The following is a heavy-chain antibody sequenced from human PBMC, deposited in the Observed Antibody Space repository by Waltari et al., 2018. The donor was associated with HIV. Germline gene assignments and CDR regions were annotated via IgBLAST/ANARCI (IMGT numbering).Heavy chain of an antibody. V-gene: IGHV4-38-2*02. J-gene: IGHJ4*02. CDR2: IYHSGTT. CDR1: GYSISSGYY. D-gene: IGHD1-26*01. Sequence: QVQLQESGPGLVKPSETLSLTCAVSGYSISSGYYWGWIRQPPGKGLEWIGSIYHSGTTYDNPSLKSRVTISIDTSKNQVSLKLSSVTAADTAVYYCARDQVGATYFDYWGQGTLVTVSS. CDR3: ARDQVGATYFDY.